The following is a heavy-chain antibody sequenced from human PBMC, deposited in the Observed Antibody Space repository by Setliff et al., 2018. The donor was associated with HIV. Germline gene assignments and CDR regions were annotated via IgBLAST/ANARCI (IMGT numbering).Heavy chain of an antibody. D-gene: IGHD5-18*01. J-gene: IGHJ6*01. Sequence: PSETLSLTCAVYGGSFSAYYWSWIRQTPGKGLEWIGEINHSGGTNYNPSLKSRVTMSVDTSKNQFSLKLSSVTAADTAVFYCARGGYSYGLDLWGPGTTVTVSS. CDR2: INHSGGT. V-gene: IGHV4-34*01. CDR1: GGSFSAYY. CDR3: ARGGYSYGLDL.